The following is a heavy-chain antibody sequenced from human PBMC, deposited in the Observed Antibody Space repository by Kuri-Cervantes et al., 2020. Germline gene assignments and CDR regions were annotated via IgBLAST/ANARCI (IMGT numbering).Heavy chain of an antibody. J-gene: IGHJ6*02. CDR2: IWYDGSNK. CDR1: GFTFSSYG. CDR3: ARKSAEHPRDLYYDILTGPTGYYYGMDV. Sequence: GESLKISCAASGFTFSSYGMHWVRQAPGKGLEWVAVIWYDGSNKYYADSVKGRFTISRDNSKNTLYLQMNSLRAEDTAVYYCARKSAEHPRDLYYDILTGPTGYYYGMDVWGQGTTVPSP. V-gene: IGHV3-33*01. D-gene: IGHD3-9*01.